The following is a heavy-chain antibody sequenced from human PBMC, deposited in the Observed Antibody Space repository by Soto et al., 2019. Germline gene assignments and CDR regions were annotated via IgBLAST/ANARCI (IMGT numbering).Heavy chain of an antibody. CDR1: GGTFSNYA. CDR3: ARGATIFGVAAYSYYEMEV. CDR2: IVPAFGTP. Sequence: QVQLVQSGAEVKKPGSSVKVSCRASGGTFSNYAISWVRQAPGQGLEWMGGIVPAFGTPNYAQNLQGRITLTADDSTTPVYMALSSLRSEDTAVYYCARGATIFGVAAYSYYEMEVWGQGTTVTVSS. V-gene: IGHV1-69*01. J-gene: IGHJ6*02. D-gene: IGHD3-3*01.